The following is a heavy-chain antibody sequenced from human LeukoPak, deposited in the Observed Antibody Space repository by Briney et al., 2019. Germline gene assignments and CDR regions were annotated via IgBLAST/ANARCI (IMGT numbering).Heavy chain of an antibody. Sequence: GGSLRLSCAASGFTFSNYWMHWVRHAPGKGLVWVSRINSDGSSTSYADSVRGRFTISRDNAKNTLYLQMNSLRAEDTAVYYCARDTQQLGYYYYYGMDVWGQGTTVTVSS. CDR2: INSDGSST. CDR3: ARDTQQLGYYYYYGMDV. J-gene: IGHJ6*02. CDR1: GFTFSNYW. D-gene: IGHD6-13*01. V-gene: IGHV3-74*01.